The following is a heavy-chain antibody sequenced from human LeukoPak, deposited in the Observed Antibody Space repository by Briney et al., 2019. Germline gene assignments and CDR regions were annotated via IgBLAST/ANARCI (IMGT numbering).Heavy chain of an antibody. Sequence: PGESLRISCKGSGYTFSSYWIGWVRQMPGKGLEWMGIIYPGDSDTRYSPSFQGQVTISADKSISTAYLQWSSLKASDTAMYYCARRLKQWLEFDYWGQGTLVTVSS. V-gene: IGHV5-51*03. CDR2: IYPGDSDT. CDR1: GYTFSSYW. D-gene: IGHD6-19*01. CDR3: ARRLKQWLEFDY. J-gene: IGHJ4*02.